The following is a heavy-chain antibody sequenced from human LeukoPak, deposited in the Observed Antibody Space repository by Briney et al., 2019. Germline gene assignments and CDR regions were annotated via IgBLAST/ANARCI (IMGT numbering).Heavy chain of an antibody. D-gene: IGHD3-22*01. CDR1: GFTFSNYS. J-gene: IGHJ4*02. Sequence: PGGSLRLSCAASGFTFSNYSMNWVRQAPGKGLEWVSSISSSSSYIYYADSVKGRFTISRDNAKNSLYLQMNSLRAEDTAVYYCARAGHLSSGYYEPFDYWGQGTLVTVSS. CDR3: ARAGHLSSGYYEPFDY. V-gene: IGHV3-21*01. CDR2: ISSSSSYI.